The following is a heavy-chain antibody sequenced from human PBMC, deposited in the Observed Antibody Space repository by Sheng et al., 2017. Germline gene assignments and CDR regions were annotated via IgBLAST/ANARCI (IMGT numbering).Heavy chain of an antibody. V-gene: IGHV3-53*02. J-gene: IGHJ3*01. CDR2: IYSGGQT. CDR1: GFDVSVSY. CDR3: ARDAQYDTFSGVILYAF. D-gene: IGHD3-22*01. Sequence: EEQLIETGGGLIQPGGSLRVSCAASGFDVSVSYMAWVHQAPGKGLEWPSVIYSGGQTYYAESVQGRFFISRDTSKNTLQLEMTSLRADDTAVYYCARDAQYDTFSGVILYAF.